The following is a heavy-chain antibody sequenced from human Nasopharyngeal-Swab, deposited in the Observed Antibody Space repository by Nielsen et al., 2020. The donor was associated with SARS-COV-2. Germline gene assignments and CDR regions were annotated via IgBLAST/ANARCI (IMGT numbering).Heavy chain of an antibody. Sequence: GGSLRLSCAASGFTFSSYAMSWVRQAPGKGLEWVSAISGSGGSTYYADSVKGRFTISRDNSKNTLYLQLNSLRDEDTAVYYCVREGGTSGRAGYFDYWGQGTLVTVSS. CDR1: GFTFSSYA. CDR3: VREGGTSGRAGYFDY. V-gene: IGHV3-23*01. J-gene: IGHJ4*02. D-gene: IGHD2-2*01. CDR2: ISGSGGST.